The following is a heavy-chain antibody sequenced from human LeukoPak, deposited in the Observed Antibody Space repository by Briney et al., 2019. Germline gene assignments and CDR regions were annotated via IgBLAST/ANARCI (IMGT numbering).Heavy chain of an antibody. D-gene: IGHD2-2*01. Sequence: ASVKVSCKASGYTFTSYGISWVRQAPGQGLEWMGWISAYNGNTNYAQKLQGRVTMTTDTSTSTAYMELRSLRSDDTAVYYRARDCSSTSCYRGLYYYMDVWGKGTTVTVSS. V-gene: IGHV1-18*01. CDR3: ARDCSSTSCYRGLYYYMDV. CDR2: ISAYNGNT. CDR1: GYTFTSYG. J-gene: IGHJ6*03.